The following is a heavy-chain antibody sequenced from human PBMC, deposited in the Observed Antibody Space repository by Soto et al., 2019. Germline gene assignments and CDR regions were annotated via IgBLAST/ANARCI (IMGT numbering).Heavy chain of an antibody. D-gene: IGHD6-19*01. CDR2: VYYSGST. CDR3: ARDLGIAVAGPFYYYYGMDV. J-gene: IGHJ6*02. CDR1: GGSISSYY. V-gene: IGHV4-59*01. Sequence: PSETLSLTCTVSGGSISSYYWNWIRQPPGKGLEWIGYVYYSGSTNYNPSLQSRVTISVDTSKNQFSLRLSSVTAADTAVYYCARDLGIAVAGPFYYYYGMDVWGQGTTVTVSS.